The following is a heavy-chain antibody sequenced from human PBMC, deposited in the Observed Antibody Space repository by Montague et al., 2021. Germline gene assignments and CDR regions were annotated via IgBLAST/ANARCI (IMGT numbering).Heavy chain of an antibody. J-gene: IGHJ3*02. CDR2: ISYNGGP. CDR1: GGSISRRPYY. Sequence: SETLSLTCSVSGGSISRRPYYWAWIRQPPGKGLEWIATISYNGGPYPDSALKSRVTISVDTSKNQLSLRLTSVTATDTAVYYCARLTFAIGDTPEVFDIWGQGTTVTVSS. V-gene: IGHV4-39*01. D-gene: IGHD3/OR15-3a*01. CDR3: ARLTFAIGDTPEVFDI.